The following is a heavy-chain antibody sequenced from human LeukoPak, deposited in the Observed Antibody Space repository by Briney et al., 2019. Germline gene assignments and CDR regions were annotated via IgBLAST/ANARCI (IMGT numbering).Heavy chain of an antibody. CDR1: GLTFISYG. Sequence: GGSRRLSCAASGLTFISYGMHWVRRAPGKGLKGWPVISYDGTIRNYADSVKGRFTISRDNSKNTLYLQMNSLTAEDTALYYCAKGGCSSTTCYLANPWGQGTLVTVSS. D-gene: IGHD2-2*01. CDR3: AKGGCSSTTCYLANP. V-gene: IGHV3-30*18. J-gene: IGHJ5*02. CDR2: ISYDGTIR.